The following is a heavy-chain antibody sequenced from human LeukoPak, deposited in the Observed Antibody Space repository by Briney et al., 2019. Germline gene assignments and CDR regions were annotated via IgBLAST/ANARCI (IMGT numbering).Heavy chain of an antibody. CDR3: ARCGKDGDYVQN. D-gene: IGHD4-17*01. CDR2: IYYSGRT. V-gene: IGHV4-31*03. CDR1: GGSISSGGYY. Sequence: SETLSLTCTVSGGSISSGGYYWSWIRQHPGKGLEWIGYIYYSGRTYYNPSLKSRVTISVDTSKNQFSLKLSSVTAADTAVYYCARCGKDGDYVQNWGQGTLVTVSS. J-gene: IGHJ4*02.